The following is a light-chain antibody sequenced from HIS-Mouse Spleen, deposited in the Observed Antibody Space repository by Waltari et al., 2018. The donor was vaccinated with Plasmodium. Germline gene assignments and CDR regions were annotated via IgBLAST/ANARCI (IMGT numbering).Light chain of an antibody. Sequence: QSVLTQPPSASGTPGQRVTISCSGSSSNIGSNYVYWYQQLPGTAPKLLISRNKTRPSGVPDRFSGSKSGTSASLAISGLRSEDEADYYCAAWEDSLSGVFGGGTKLTVL. V-gene: IGLV1-47*01. J-gene: IGLJ3*02. CDR1: SSNIGSNY. CDR2: RNK. CDR3: AAWEDSLSGV.